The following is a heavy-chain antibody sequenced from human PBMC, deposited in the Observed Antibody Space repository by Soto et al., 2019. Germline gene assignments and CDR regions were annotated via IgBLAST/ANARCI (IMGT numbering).Heavy chain of an antibody. CDR1: GFTFSIYS. V-gene: IGHV3-48*02. Sequence: EVQLVESGGGLVQPGGSLRLSCAASGFTFSIYSMNWVRQAPGKGLEWVSYISSSSSTIYYADSVKGRFTISRDNAKNSLYLQMNSLRDEDTAVYYCARELGYCSGGSCYPGFDYWGQGTLVTVSS. J-gene: IGHJ4*02. CDR3: ARELGYCSGGSCYPGFDY. D-gene: IGHD2-15*01. CDR2: ISSSSSTI.